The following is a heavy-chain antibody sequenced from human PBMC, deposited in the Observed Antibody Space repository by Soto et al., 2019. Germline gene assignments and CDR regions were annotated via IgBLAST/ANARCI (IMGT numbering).Heavy chain of an antibody. CDR3: ARVRCFNGLCHTADYGMDV. CDR1: GDVFRSYG. D-gene: IGHD2-8*01. CDR2: IIPISGTT. J-gene: IGHJ6*02. Sequence: ASVNVSCKASGDVFRSYGINWVRQAPGQGLEWMGGIIPISGTTNYAQKFQGRVAITADESTDTVYMELSRLRSEDTAVYFCARVRCFNGLCHTADYGMDVWGQGTTVTVSS. V-gene: IGHV1-69*13.